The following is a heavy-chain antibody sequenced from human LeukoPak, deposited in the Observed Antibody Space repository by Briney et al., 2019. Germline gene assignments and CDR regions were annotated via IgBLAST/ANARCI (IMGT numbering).Heavy chain of an antibody. J-gene: IGHJ4*02. D-gene: IGHD4-17*01. Sequence: PSETLSLTCTVSGGSISSYYWSWLRQPAGKGLEWLGRIYTSGSTNYNPSLKSRVTMSVDTSKNQFSLKLSSVTAADTAVYYCARGGPDYGEYFDYWGQGTLVTVSS. CDR2: IYTSGST. CDR1: GGSISSYY. CDR3: ARGGPDYGEYFDY. V-gene: IGHV4-4*07.